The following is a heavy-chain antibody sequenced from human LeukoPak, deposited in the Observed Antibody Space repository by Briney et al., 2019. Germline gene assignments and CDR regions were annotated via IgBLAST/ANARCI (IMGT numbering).Heavy chain of an antibody. J-gene: IGHJ4*02. CDR1: GYTFSSYA. CDR2: ISNNVGST. D-gene: IGHD5-18*01. Sequence: GGSLRLSCAASGYTFSSYAMSWVRQAPGMGLEWVSGISNNVGSTYYADSVKGRFTISRDNSKNTLYLQMNSLRAEDTSIYYCAKDVHGGNSCGAFDYWGQGTLVTVSS. CDR3: AKDVHGGNSCGAFDY. V-gene: IGHV3-23*01.